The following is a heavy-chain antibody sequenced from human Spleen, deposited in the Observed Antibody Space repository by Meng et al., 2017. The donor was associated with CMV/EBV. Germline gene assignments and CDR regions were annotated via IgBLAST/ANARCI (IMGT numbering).Heavy chain of an antibody. V-gene: IGHV1-69*10. Sequence: SVKVSCKASGDTFSNSAISWVRQAPGQGLEWMGGVIPILGITNYAQRFQGRVTITADKSTSTAYMELSSLRSEDTAVYYCATDDGYCSSFTCYDLDYWGQGTLVTVSS. J-gene: IGHJ4*02. CDR1: GDTFSNSA. CDR3: ATDDGYCSSFTCYDLDY. D-gene: IGHD2-2*01. CDR2: VIPILGIT.